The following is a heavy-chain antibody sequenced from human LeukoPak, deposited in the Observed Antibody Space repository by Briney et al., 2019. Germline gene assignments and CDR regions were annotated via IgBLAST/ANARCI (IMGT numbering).Heavy chain of an antibody. CDR1: GGSFSGYY. CDR2: INHSGST. CDR3: ARGVSSGYFTS. V-gene: IGHV4-34*01. J-gene: IGHJ4*02. Sequence: SETLSLTCAVYGGSFSGYYWSWIRQPPGKGLEWIGEINHSGSTNYNPSLKSRVTISVDTSKNQFSLKLSSVSAADTAVYYCARGVSSGYFTSWGQGTLVTVSS. D-gene: IGHD3-22*01.